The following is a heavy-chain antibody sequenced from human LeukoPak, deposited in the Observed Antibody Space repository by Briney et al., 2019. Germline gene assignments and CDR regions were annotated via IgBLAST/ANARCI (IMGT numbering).Heavy chain of an antibody. Sequence: SETLSLTCTVSGGSISSYYLSWIRQPPGKGLEWIGYIYYSGSTNYNPSLKSRVTISVDTSKNQFSLKLSSVTAADTAVYYCARGRGGDLDYWGQGTLVTVSS. V-gene: IGHV4-59*01. CDR1: GGSISSYY. D-gene: IGHD2-21*02. CDR3: ARGRGGDLDY. J-gene: IGHJ4*02. CDR2: IYYSGST.